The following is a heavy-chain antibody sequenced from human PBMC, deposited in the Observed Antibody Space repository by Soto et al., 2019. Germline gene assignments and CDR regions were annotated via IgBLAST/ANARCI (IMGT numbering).Heavy chain of an antibody. CDR2: INSDGSST. V-gene: IGHV3-74*01. Sequence: LRLSCAASGFTFISYWMHWVRQAPGKGLVWVSRINSDGSSTSYADSVKGRFTISRDNAKNTLYLQMNSLRAEDTAVYYCASLSGSSWTDYWGQGTLVTVSS. D-gene: IGHD6-13*01. CDR1: GFTFISYW. J-gene: IGHJ4*02. CDR3: ASLSGSSWTDY.